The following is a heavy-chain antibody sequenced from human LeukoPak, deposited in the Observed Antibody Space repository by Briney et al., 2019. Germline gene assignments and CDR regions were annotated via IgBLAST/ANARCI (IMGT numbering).Heavy chain of an antibody. V-gene: IGHV3-21*01. CDR2: ISSGSSYI. CDR1: GFTFSSYT. D-gene: IGHD3-10*01. Sequence: GGSLRLSCAASGFTFSSYTMNWVRQAPGKGLEWVSIISSGSSYIHYADSVKGRFTISRDNAKNSLYLQMNSLRAEDTAVYYCAKDGSGSYYRIIYYYYYYMDVWGKGTTVTISS. CDR3: AKDGSGSYYRIIYYYYYYMDV. J-gene: IGHJ6*03.